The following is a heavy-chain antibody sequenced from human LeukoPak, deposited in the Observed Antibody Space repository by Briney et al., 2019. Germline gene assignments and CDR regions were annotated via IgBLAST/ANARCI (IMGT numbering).Heavy chain of an antibody. V-gene: IGHV5-51*01. CDR2: IYPGDSDT. J-gene: IGHJ4*02. D-gene: IGHD1-1*01. CDR3: ARQAATAYDYFDY. CDR1: GYSFSTYW. Sequence: GESLKISCQGSGYSFSTYWIGWVRQMPGEGLEWMGIIYPGDSDTRYNPSFQGHVTISADKSISTAYLQWSTLQASDTAMYYCARQAATAYDYFDYWGQGTLVTVSS.